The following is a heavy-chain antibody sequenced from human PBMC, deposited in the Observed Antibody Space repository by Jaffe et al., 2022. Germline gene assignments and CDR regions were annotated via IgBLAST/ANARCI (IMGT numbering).Heavy chain of an antibody. CDR1: GGSFSGYY. J-gene: IGHJ4*02. Sequence: QVQLQQWGAGLLKPSETLSLTCAVYGGSFSGYYWSWIRQPPGKGLEWIGEINHSGSTNYNPSLKSRVTISVDTSKNQFSLKLSSVTAADTAVYYCARRVPAYDFWSGYAGGFDYWGQGTLVTVSS. CDR3: ARRVPAYDFWSGYAGGFDY. V-gene: IGHV4-34*01. CDR2: INHSGST. D-gene: IGHD3-3*01.